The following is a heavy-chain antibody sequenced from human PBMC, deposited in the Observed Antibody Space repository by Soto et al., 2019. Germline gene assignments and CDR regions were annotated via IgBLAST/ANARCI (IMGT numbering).Heavy chain of an antibody. CDR2: IYSGGST. CDR1: GFTVSSNY. V-gene: IGHV3-66*01. J-gene: IGHJ6*02. Sequence: GGSLRLSCAASGFTVSSNYMSWVRQAPGKGLEWVSVIYSGGSTYYADSVKGRFTISRDNSKNTLYLQMNSLISEDTAVYYCARVPAAVGMDVWGQGTTVTVSS. CDR3: ARVPAAVGMDV. D-gene: IGHD2-2*01.